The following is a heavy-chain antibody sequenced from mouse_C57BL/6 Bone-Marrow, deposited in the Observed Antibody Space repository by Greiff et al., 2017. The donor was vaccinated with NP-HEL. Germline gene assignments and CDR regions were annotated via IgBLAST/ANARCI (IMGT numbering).Heavy chain of an antibody. J-gene: IGHJ2*01. V-gene: IGHV1-85*01. CDR1: GYTFTSYD. D-gene: IGHD1-1*01. Sequence: QVTLKESGPELVKPGASVKLSCKASGYTFTSYDINWVKQRPGQGLEWIGWIYPRDGSTKYNEKFKGKATLTVDTSSSTAYMELHSLTSEDSAVYFCARGSAGSSFYYFDYWGQGTTLTVSS. CDR2: IYPRDGST. CDR3: ARGSAGSSFYYFDY.